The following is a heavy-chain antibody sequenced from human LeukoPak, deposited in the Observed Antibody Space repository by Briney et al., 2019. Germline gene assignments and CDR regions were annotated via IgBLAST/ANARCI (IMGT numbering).Heavy chain of an antibody. CDR2: IITNTGNP. CDR1: GYTFTTYA. CDR3: ARQSIISWYVGAY. Sequence: ASVKVSCKASGYTFTTYAMIWVRQAPGQGLEWMGWIITNTGNPTYAQGFTGRFVFSLDTSVSTAYLQISSLKAEDTAVYYCARQSIISWYVGAYWGQGTLVTVSS. D-gene: IGHD6-13*01. J-gene: IGHJ4*02. V-gene: IGHV7-4-1*02.